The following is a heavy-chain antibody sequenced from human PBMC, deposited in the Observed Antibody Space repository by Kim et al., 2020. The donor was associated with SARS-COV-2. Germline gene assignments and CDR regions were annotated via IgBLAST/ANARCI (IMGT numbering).Heavy chain of an antibody. Sequence: GGSLRLSCAASGFTFGSHVMHWVRQAPGKGLEWVALISYDGSTQRYTDSVEGRFTVSRDNSKNELYLQMNSLRVEDTGIYYCARNLVGDRDMVPWGPGTLVTVSS. V-gene: IGHV3-30*03. CDR2: ISYDGSTQ. CDR1: GFTFGSHV. CDR3: ARNLVGDRDMVP. J-gene: IGHJ5*02. D-gene: IGHD1-26*01.